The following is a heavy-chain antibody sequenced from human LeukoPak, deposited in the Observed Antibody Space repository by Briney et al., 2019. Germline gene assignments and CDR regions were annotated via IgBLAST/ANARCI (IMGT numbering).Heavy chain of an antibody. CDR2: IYYSGST. V-gene: IGHV4-39*01. Sequence: PSETLSLTCTVSGGSISSSSYYWGWIRQPPGKGLQWIGSIYYSGSTYYNPSLKSRVTISVDTSKNQFSLKLSSVTAADTALYYCAXXXXXDTXXXNDYWGQGTLVTVSS. CDR1: GGSISSSSYY. D-gene: IGHD2-2*01. J-gene: IGHJ4*02. CDR3: AXXXXXDTXXXNDY.